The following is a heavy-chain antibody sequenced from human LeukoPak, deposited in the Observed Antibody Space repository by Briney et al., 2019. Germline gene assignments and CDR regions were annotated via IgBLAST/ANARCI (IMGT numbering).Heavy chain of an antibody. CDR1: GYTFTGYY. J-gene: IGHJ6*03. V-gene: IGHV1-2*02. D-gene: IGHD2-2*01. CDR3: ARADCSSTSCYEVGYYYYYMDV. Sequence: WASVKVSCKASGYTFTGYYMHWVRQAPGQGLEWMGWINPNSGGTNYAQKFQGRVTMTRDTSISTAYMELSRLRSDDTAVYYCARADCSSTSCYEVGYYYYYMDVWGKGTTVTVSS. CDR2: INPNSGGT.